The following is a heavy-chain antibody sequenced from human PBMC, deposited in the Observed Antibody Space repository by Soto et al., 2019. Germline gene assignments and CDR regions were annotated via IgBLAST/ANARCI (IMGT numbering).Heavy chain of an antibody. Sequence: QPGGSLRLSCAASGFTFSSYAMSWVRQAPGKXLEWVSAISGSGGSTYYADSVKGRFTISRDNSKNTLYLQMNSLRAEDTAVYYCAKDRPPYYYDSSGYYQGNFDYWGQGTLVTVSS. V-gene: IGHV3-23*01. CDR2: ISGSGGST. CDR1: GFTFSSYA. D-gene: IGHD3-22*01. CDR3: AKDRPPYYYDSSGYYQGNFDY. J-gene: IGHJ4*02.